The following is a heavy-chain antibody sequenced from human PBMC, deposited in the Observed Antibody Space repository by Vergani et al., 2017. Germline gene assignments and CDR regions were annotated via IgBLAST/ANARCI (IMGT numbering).Heavy chain of an antibody. CDR1: GFTFRNYW. D-gene: IGHD3-3*01. CDR3: AREYAIFGVVSAPLDY. CDR2: ISYDGSNK. Sequence: VQLVESGGGLVQPGGSLRLSCAASGFTFRNYWMHWVRQAPGKGLMWVAVISYDGSNKYYADSVKGRFTISRDNSKNTLYLQMNSLRAEDTAVYYCAREYAIFGVVSAPLDYWGQGTLVTVSS. V-gene: IGHV3-30-3*01. J-gene: IGHJ4*02.